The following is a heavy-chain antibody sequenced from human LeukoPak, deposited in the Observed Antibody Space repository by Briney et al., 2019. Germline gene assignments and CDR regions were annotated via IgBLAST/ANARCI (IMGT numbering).Heavy chain of an antibody. CDR2: IYYSGST. CDR3: AREGGVQYSSSSDAFDI. Sequence: SETLSLTCTVSGGSISSYYWSWIRQPPGKGLEWIGYIYYSGSTNYNPSLKSRVTISVDTSKNQFSLKLSSVTAADTAVYYCAREGGVQYSSSSDAFDIWGQGTMVTVSS. J-gene: IGHJ3*02. D-gene: IGHD6-6*01. CDR1: GGSISSYY. V-gene: IGHV4-59*01.